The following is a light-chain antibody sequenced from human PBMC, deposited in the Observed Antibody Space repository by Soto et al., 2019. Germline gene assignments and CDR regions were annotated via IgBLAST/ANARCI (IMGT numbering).Light chain of an antibody. Sequence: EIVMTQSPATLSVSPGERATLSCRASQSVRRNLAWYQQKPGQAPRLLIYDAFTRATGIPARFSGSGSETEFTLTISSLQSEDFAIYYCQEYNNWPPFTFGQGTRLEI. CDR3: QEYNNWPPFT. V-gene: IGKV3-15*01. CDR1: QSVRRN. CDR2: DAF. J-gene: IGKJ5*01.